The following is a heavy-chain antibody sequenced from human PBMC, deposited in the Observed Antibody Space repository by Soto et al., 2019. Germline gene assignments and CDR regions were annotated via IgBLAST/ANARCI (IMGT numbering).Heavy chain of an antibody. CDR3: AKVDSSGFYQVLDY. CDR1: GFTFSSYG. CDR2: ISDGGSRT. J-gene: IGHJ4*02. D-gene: IGHD3-22*01. Sequence: GGSLRLSCAASGFTFSSYGMHWVRQAPGKGLEWVATISDGGSRTDYVDSVKGRFTISRDNSKNTLDLQMNSLRAEDTAVYYCAKVDSSGFYQVLDYWGQGTLVPVSS. V-gene: IGHV3-33*03.